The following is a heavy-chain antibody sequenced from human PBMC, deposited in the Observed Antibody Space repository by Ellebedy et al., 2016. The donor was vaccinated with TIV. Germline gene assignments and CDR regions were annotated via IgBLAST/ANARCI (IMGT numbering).Heavy chain of an antibody. CDR3: ARDRIGDNWYTTFDY. J-gene: IGHJ4*02. Sequence: GESLKISXAASGFTFNSYAMTWVRQAPGKGLEWVSGTSGSGFSTYYADSVRGRFTISRDNAKTALYLQMYSLTAEDTALYYCARDRIGDNWYTTFDYWGQGTLVTVSS. CDR2: TSGSGFST. D-gene: IGHD1-1*01. CDR1: GFTFNSYA. V-gene: IGHV3-23*01.